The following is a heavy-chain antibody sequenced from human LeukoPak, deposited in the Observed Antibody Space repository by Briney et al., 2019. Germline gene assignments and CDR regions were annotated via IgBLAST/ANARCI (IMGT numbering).Heavy chain of an antibody. CDR2: VSGSGGST. J-gene: IGHJ4*02. D-gene: IGHD3-9*01. V-gene: IGHV3-23*01. CDR3: AKDSRYFDWAEYYFDY. CDR1: GFTFSSYA. Sequence: GGSLRLSCAASGFTFSSYAMSWVRQAPGKGLEWVSAVSGSGGSTYYADSVKGRFTISRDNSKNTLYLQMNSLRAEDTAVYYCAKDSRYFDWAEYYFDYWGQGTLVTVSS.